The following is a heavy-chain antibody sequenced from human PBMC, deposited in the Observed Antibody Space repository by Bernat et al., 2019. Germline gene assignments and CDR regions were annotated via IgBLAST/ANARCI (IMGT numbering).Heavy chain of an antibody. V-gene: IGHV4-39*01. Sequence: QLQLQESGPGLVKPSETLSLTCTVSGGSISSSSYYWGWIRQPPGKGLEWIGSIYYSGSTYYNPSLKSRVTISVDTPKNQLSLKLSSVTAADTAVYYCTRIPVYSSSPYYYYYYMDVWGKRTTVTVSS. CDR2: IYYSGST. CDR1: GGSISSSSYY. J-gene: IGHJ6*03. CDR3: TRIPVYSSSPYYYYYYMDV. D-gene: IGHD6-6*01.